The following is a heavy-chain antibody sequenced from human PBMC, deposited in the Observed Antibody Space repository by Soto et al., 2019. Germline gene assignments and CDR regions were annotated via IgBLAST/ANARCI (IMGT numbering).Heavy chain of an antibody. J-gene: IGHJ4*02. CDR3: AKDTRIAAAGTHFDY. Sequence: EVQLVESGGGLVQPGRSLRLSCAASGFTFDDYAMHWVRQAPGKGLEWVSGIRWNSGSIGYADSVKGRFTISRDNAKNSLYLQMNSLRAEDTALYYCAKDTRIAAAGTHFDYWGQGTLVTVSS. CDR1: GFTFDDYA. CDR2: IRWNSGSI. V-gene: IGHV3-9*01. D-gene: IGHD6-13*01.